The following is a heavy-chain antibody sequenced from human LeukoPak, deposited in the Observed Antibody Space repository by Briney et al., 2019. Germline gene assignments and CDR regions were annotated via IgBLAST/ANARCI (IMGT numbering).Heavy chain of an antibody. CDR2: IRNDGNNK. CDR3: AKDENSDPGAFDI. D-gene: IGHD1-26*01. V-gene: IGHV3-30*02. Sequence: GGSLRLSCAASGFTFSSYSMNWVRQAPGKGLEWVAFIRNDGNNKYYADSVKGRFTISRDNTKNTLYLQMNSLRAEDTAVYYCAKDENSDPGAFDIWGQGTLVTVSS. CDR1: GFTFSSYS. J-gene: IGHJ3*02.